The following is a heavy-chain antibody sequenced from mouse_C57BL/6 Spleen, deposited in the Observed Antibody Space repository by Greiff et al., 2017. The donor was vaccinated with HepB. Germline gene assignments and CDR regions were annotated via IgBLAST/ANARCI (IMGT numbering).Heavy chain of an antibody. J-gene: IGHJ4*01. CDR1: GYTFTSYG. CDR2: IYPRSGNT. V-gene: IGHV1-81*01. Sequence: QVQLQQSGAELARPGASVKLSCKASGYTFTSYGISWVKQRTGQGLEWIGEIYPRSGNTYYNEKFKGKATLTADKSSSTAYMELRSLTSEDSAVYFCARWVYDGYIPQLMDYWGQGTSVTVSS. D-gene: IGHD2-3*01. CDR3: ARWVYDGYIPQLMDY.